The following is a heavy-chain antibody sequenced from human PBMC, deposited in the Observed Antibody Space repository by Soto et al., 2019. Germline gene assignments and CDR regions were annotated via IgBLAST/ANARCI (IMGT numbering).Heavy chain of an antibody. CDR3: ARGSSIAGLYYGMDV. D-gene: IGHD6-6*01. V-gene: IGHV4-31*03. J-gene: IGHJ6*02. CDR2: NYYSGIT. Sequence: QVQLQESGPGLVKPSQTLSLTCTVSGGSISSGGYYWTWIRQHPGKGLEWIGYNYYSGITYYNPSLKIRVTISLDPSKNHFSLQLSSVTAANTAVYYCARGSSIAGLYYGMDVWGQGTTVTVSS. CDR1: GGSISSGGYY.